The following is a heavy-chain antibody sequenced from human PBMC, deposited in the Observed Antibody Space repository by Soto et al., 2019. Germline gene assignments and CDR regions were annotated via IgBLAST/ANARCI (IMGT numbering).Heavy chain of an antibody. CDR3: ARRGYGSRWPNVYMDV. V-gene: IGHV3-64*01. J-gene: IGHJ6*03. D-gene: IGHD6-13*01. CDR2: ISNNGAHT. Sequence: GGSLRLSCAASGFTFCNYEMHWVRQAPGKGLEYVSGISNNGAHTDYAKSVKGRFTISRDNSENTLYLQMGSLRAEDMALYYCARRGYGSRWPNVYMDVWGKGTTVTVSS. CDR1: GFTFCNYE.